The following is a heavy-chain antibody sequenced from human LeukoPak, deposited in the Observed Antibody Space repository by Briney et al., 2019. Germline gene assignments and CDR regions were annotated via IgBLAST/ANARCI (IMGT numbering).Heavy chain of an antibody. CDR2: IKEDGSEK. J-gene: IGHJ4*02. V-gene: IGHV3-7*05. D-gene: IGHD1-26*01. CDR1: GFTFSTRW. Sequence: SGGSLRLSCAASGFTFSTRWMNWVRQAPGKGLEWVANIKEDGSEKYYVDSVKGRFTISRDNAKNSLYLQMNSLRAEDTAVYYCAQIVGSVMWGQGTLVTVSS. CDR3: AQIVGSVM.